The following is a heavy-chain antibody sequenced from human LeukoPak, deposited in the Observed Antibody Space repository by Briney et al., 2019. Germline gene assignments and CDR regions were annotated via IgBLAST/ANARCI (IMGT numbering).Heavy chain of an antibody. V-gene: IGHV3-74*01. CDR3: ARSNYDSTTFYYHLDL. Sequence: GSLRLSCAASGFTFSSYWMHWVRQAPGKGPVWVSRVDVHGQGTAYADSVKGRFTISRDNAKNTLSLQMNSLSAEDTAVYYCARSNYDSTTFYYHLDLWGHGTLVTVSS. CDR2: VDVHGQGT. J-gene: IGHJ5*02. D-gene: IGHD2/OR15-2a*01. CDR1: GFTFSSYW.